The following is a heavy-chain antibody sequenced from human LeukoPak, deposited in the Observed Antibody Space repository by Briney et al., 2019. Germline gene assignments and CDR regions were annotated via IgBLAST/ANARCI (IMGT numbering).Heavy chain of an antibody. CDR3: AREILAPGKTHDY. CDR2: IRSSSSYI. V-gene: IGHV3-21*01. Sequence: GGPLRLSCAASGFTFSSYSMNWVRQALGKGLEWVSSIRSSSSYIYYADSLKGRLTISRDNAKNTLFLQINSLRAEDTAVYYCAREILAPGKTHDYWGQGTLVTVSS. J-gene: IGHJ4*02. CDR1: GFTFSSYS.